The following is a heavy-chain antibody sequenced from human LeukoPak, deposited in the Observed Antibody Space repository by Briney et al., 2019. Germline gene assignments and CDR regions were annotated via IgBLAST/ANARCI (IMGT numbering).Heavy chain of an antibody. J-gene: IGHJ3*02. D-gene: IGHD2-2*01. Sequence: SGGSLRLSCTASGFKFNNYAMHWVRKAPGKGLEWVAVISYDGTYEDYADSVKGRFTISRDNSKNTLYLQMNSLRLEDTAIYYCTRGKLIVLVPAPIWGQGTMVTVSS. CDR2: ISYDGTYE. CDR3: TRGKLIVLVPAPI. CDR1: GFKFNNYA. V-gene: IGHV3-30-3*01.